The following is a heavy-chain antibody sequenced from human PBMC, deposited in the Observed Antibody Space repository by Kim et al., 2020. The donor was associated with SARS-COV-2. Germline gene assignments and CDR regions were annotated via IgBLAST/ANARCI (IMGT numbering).Heavy chain of an antibody. CDR2: IGGSGET. J-gene: IGHJ4*02. CDR1: GFALRSFA. CDR3: AKSQRGFSFGIFDY. V-gene: IGHV3-23*01. Sequence: GGSLRLSCEASGFALRSFAMSWVRQAPGKGLEWVSGIGGSGETFYADSVKGRFSISRDNSKNILYLQMNRLRAEDTAVYYCAKSQRGFSFGIFDYWGQGT. D-gene: IGHD5-18*01.